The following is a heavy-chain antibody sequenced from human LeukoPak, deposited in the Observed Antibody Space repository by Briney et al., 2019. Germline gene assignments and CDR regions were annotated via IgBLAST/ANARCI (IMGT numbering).Heavy chain of an antibody. CDR2: ISSSSSYI. J-gene: IGHJ3*02. CDR3: ARVGELMAFDI. D-gene: IGHD1-26*01. V-gene: IGHV3-21*01. Sequence: GGSLRLSCAASGFTSSSYSMNWVRQAPGKGLEWVSSISSSSSYIYYADSVKGRFTISRDNAKNSLYLQMNSLRAEDTAVYYCARVGELMAFDIWGQGTMVTVSS. CDR1: GFTSSSYS.